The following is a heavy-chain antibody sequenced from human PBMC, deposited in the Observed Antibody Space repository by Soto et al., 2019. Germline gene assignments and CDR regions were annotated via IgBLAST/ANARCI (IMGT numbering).Heavy chain of an antibody. D-gene: IGHD1-26*01. J-gene: IGHJ4*01. V-gene: IGHV6-1*01. CDR1: EGSGSGIGGG. CDR3: ARGEQYSGRIFDY. CDR2: TYYRSKWYY. Sequence: PSQAHSLTCAITEGSGSGIGGGCSWVRQSPSRGLEWLGRTYYRSKWYYEYAVSVRGRITINPDTSKNQYSLQLNSVTPEDTAVYFCARGEQYSGRIFDYWGQGTLVTVSS.